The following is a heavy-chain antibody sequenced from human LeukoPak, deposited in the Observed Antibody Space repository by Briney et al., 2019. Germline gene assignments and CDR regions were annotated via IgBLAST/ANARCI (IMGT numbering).Heavy chain of an antibody. J-gene: IGHJ4*02. CDR2: IYHSGST. CDR3: ARGLYCTNGVCPYYFDY. Sequence: SETLSLTCTVSGGSISSYYWSWIRQPPGKGLEWMGTIYHSGSTYYNPSLKSRLAISVDTSKNQFSLRLSSVTAADTAIYYCARGLYCTNGVCPYYFDYWGQGTLVTVSS. D-gene: IGHD2-8*01. CDR1: GGSISSYY. V-gene: IGHV4-59*04.